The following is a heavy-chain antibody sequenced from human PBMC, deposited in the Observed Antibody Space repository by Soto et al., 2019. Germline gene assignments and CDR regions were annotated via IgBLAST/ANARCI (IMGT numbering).Heavy chain of an antibody. D-gene: IGHD6-19*01. Sequence: FSFSSYGMHWVRQAPGKGLEWVAVISYDVTNKYYADSVKGRFTISRDNSKNTLYLQMNSLRAEDTAVYYCAKDLRIAVAGTVYFDSWGQGTLVTVSS. J-gene: IGHJ4*02. CDR1: FSFSSYG. V-gene: IGHV3-30*18. CDR3: AKDLRIAVAGTVYFDS. CDR2: ISYDVTNK.